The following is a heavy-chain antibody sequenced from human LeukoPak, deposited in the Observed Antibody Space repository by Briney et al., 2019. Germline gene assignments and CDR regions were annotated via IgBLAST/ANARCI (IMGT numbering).Heavy chain of an antibody. D-gene: IGHD6-6*01. CDR2: VYHGGSS. Sequence: PSETLSLTCTVSGYSISSGFYWGWIRQPPGKGLEWIGNVYHGGSSYYNPSLKSRVTISVDTSKDQFSLNLYSVTAADTAVYYCARRVGSSDCFDYWGQGTLVTVSS. J-gene: IGHJ4*02. CDR1: GYSISSGFY. CDR3: ARRVGSSDCFDY. V-gene: IGHV4-38-2*02.